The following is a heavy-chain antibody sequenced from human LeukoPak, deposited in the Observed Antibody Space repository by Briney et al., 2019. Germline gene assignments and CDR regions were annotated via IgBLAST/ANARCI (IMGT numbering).Heavy chain of an antibody. CDR1: GFTFSSYA. V-gene: IGHV4-34*01. D-gene: IGHD3-10*01. CDR2: INHSGST. Sequence: GSLRLPCAASGFTFSSYAMSWVRQPPGKGLEWIGEINHSGSTNYNPSLKSRVTISVDTSKNQFSLKLSSVTAADTAVYYCARGRITMVRGVIISGWFDPWGQGTLVTVSS. J-gene: IGHJ5*02. CDR3: ARGRITMVRGVIISGWFDP.